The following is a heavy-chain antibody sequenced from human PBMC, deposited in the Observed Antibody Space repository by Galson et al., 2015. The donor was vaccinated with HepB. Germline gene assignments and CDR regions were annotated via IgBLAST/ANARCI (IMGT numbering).Heavy chain of an antibody. D-gene: IGHD2-2*01. CDR3: AKGSSNWPDGFFDY. Sequence: SLRLSCAASGFTFSSYGMHWVRQAPGKGLEWVAVIWYDGSNKYYADSVKGRFTISRDNSKNTLYLQMNGLRPEDTAMYYCAKGSSNWPDGFFDYWGQGTLVTVSS. J-gene: IGHJ4*02. CDR2: IWYDGSNK. V-gene: IGHV3-33*06. CDR1: GFTFSSYG.